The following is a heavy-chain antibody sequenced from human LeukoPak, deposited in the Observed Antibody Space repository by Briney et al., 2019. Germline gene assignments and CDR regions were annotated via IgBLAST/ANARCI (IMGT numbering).Heavy chain of an antibody. V-gene: IGHV1-69*06. Sequence: ASVKVSCKASGGTFSSYAISWVRQAPGQGLEWMGGIIPIFGTANYAQKFQGRVTITADKSTSTAYMELSSLRSEDTAVYYCAREFGGLRLGEFPFDPWGQGTLVTVSS. CDR3: AREFGGLRLGEFPFDP. CDR1: GGTFSSYA. D-gene: IGHD3-16*01. CDR2: IIPIFGTA. J-gene: IGHJ5*02.